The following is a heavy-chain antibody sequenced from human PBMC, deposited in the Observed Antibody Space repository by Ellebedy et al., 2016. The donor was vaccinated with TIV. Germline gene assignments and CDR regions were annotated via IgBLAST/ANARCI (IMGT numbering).Heavy chain of an antibody. CDR3: ARRIGARPPAS. CDR1: GGSVSSGSYY. CDR2: IYYSGST. V-gene: IGHV4-61*01. J-gene: IGHJ5*02. Sequence: SETLSLXXTVSGGSVSSGSYYWSWIRQPPGKGLEWIGYIYYSGSTNYNPSLKSRVTISVDTSKNQFSLRLSSVTAADTAVYYCARRIGARPPASWGQGTLVTVSS. D-gene: IGHD3-16*01.